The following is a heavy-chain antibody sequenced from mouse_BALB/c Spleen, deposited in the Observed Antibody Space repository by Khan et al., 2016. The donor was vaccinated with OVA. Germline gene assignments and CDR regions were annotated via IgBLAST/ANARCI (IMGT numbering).Heavy chain of an antibody. D-gene: IGHD1-1*01. CDR2: TNPTNGRT. CDR1: GYTFTSYW. Sequence: QVQLKQSGAELVKAGASVKMSCKASGYTFTSYWMHWVKQRLGQGLEWFAETNPTNGRTYYNEKFKSKATLTVDKSSSTAYMLLSGPTFEVSAVYYTARITKILATYFDYWGQGTTLTVSS. J-gene: IGHJ2*01. CDR3: ARITKILATYFDY. V-gene: IGHV1S81*02.